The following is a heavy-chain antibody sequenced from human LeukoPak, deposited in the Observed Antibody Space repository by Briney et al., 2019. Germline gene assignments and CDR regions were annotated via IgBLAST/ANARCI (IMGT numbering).Heavy chain of an antibody. J-gene: IGHJ3*02. CDR3: SRFYSSGWASGAFDI. V-gene: IGHV3-49*03. D-gene: IGHD3-22*01. CDR1: GGSFSGYY. Sequence: LSLTCAVYGGSFSGYYWSWIRQAPGKGLEWIGFIRNKASGGTTEYAASVKGRFTISRDDSKTIAHLQMSSLKTEDTAVYYCSRFYSSGWASGAFDIWGQGTMVTVSS. CDR2: IRNKASGGTT.